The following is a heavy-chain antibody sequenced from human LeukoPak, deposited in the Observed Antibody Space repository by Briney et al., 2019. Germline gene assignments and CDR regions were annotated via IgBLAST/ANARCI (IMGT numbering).Heavy chain of an antibody. D-gene: IGHD1-7*01. CDR2: IYYSGST. CDR1: GASFSGGSFSGYS. Sequence: SETLSLTCIVHGASFSGGSFSGYSWTWIRQPPGKGLEWVGYIYYSGSTYYNPSLKSRVTISVGTSKNQFSLKLSSVTAADTAVYYCAGELELRSAWFDPWGQGTLVTVSS. V-gene: IGHV4-30-4*08. J-gene: IGHJ5*02. CDR3: AGELELRSAWFDP.